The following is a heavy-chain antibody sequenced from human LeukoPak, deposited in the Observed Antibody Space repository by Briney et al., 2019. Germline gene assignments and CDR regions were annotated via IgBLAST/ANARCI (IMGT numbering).Heavy chain of an antibody. CDR2: IWYDGSNK. D-gene: IGHD2-21*02. J-gene: IGHJ4*02. Sequence: PGGSLRLSCAASGFTFSSYGMHWVRQAPGKGLEWVAVIWYDGSNKYYADSVKGRFTISRDNSKNTLYLQMNSLRAEDTAVYYCARSYNCGGDCYFDYWGQGTLVTVSS. V-gene: IGHV3-33*01. CDR1: GFTFSSYG. CDR3: ARSYNCGGDCYFDY.